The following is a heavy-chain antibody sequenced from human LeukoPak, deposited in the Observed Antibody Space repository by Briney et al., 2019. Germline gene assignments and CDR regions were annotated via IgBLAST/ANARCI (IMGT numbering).Heavy chain of an antibody. CDR3: AKDLRVRGVAPDDAFDI. V-gene: IGHV3-23*01. J-gene: IGHJ3*02. Sequence: PAGGSLRLSCAASGFTFSSYAMSWVRQAPGKGLEWVSAISGSGGSTYYADSVKGRFTISRDNSKNTLYLQMNSLRAEDTAVYYCAKDLRVRGVAPDDAFDIWGQGTMVTVSS. CDR2: ISGSGGST. CDR1: GFTFSSYA. D-gene: IGHD3-10*01.